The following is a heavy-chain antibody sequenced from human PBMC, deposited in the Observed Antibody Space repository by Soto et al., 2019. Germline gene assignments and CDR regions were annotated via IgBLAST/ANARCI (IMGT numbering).Heavy chain of an antibody. D-gene: IGHD3-10*01. V-gene: IGHV4-59*04. CDR2: IYYSGST. J-gene: IGHJ3*02. CDR3: ARQGTRLRPIITTVAASTFDM. Sequence: SVTLSVTCTVAGGSIISYYWSWIRQPPGKGLEYIGYIYYSGSTYYNPSLKSRVTIPVGTSKNHFSLNLTSVTAADTAVYYCARQGTRLRPIITTVAASTFDMWGQGTTVTV. CDR1: GGSIISYY.